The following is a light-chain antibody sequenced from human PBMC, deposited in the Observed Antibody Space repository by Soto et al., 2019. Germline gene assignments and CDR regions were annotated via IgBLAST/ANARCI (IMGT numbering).Light chain of an antibody. Sequence: EIVFTQSPATLSFSRGERASLCCRTSQSVNNYLAWYQQKPGQAPRLLIYDASNRATGIPARFSASGSGTDFTLTISSLEPEDFAVYYCHQRSSWPRTFGQGTKVDIK. CDR2: DAS. J-gene: IGKJ1*01. V-gene: IGKV3-11*01. CDR3: HQRSSWPRT. CDR1: QSVNNY.